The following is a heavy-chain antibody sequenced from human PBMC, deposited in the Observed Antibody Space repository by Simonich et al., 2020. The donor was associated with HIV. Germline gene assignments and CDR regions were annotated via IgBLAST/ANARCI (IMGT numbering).Heavy chain of an antibody. V-gene: IGHV4-34*01. J-gene: IGHJ6*03. CDR2: IKHSGST. Sequence: QVHLQQWGAGLLKPSETLSLTCAVYGGSFSGYYWRWIRQPPGKGLEWIGGIKHSGSTNYNPSLKSRVTISEDTSKNQFSLKLSSVTAADTAVYYCARGGGTYYGGFYYMDVWGKGTTVTVSS. CDR1: GGSFSGYY. D-gene: IGHD1-26*01. CDR3: ARGGGTYYGGFYYMDV.